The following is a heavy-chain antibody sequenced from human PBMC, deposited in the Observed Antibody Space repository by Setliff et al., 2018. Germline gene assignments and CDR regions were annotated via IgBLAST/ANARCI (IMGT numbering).Heavy chain of an antibody. V-gene: IGHV4-59*01. D-gene: IGHD4-4*01. CDR3: ARGAYIGLDY. CDR1: GGSISTYY. Sequence: SETLSLTCTVSGGSISTYYWTWIRQRPGKALEWIGYIYYSGTTNYSPSLKSRVTISIDMSKNQFSLKLNSVTAADPAVYYCARGAYIGLDYWGQGTLVTVSS. CDR2: IYYSGTT. J-gene: IGHJ4*02.